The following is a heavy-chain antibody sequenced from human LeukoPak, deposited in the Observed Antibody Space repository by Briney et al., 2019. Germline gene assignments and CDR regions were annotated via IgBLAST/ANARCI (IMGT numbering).Heavy chain of an antibody. Sequence: SETLSLTCAVYGGSFSGYYWSWIRQPPGKGLEWIGEINHSGSTNYNPSLKSRVTISVGTSKNQFSQKLSSVTAADTAVYYCAAISGSPADWFDPWGQGTLVTVSS. D-gene: IGHD3-10*01. CDR2: INHSGST. J-gene: IGHJ5*02. CDR3: AAISGSPADWFDP. CDR1: GGSFSGYY. V-gene: IGHV4-34*01.